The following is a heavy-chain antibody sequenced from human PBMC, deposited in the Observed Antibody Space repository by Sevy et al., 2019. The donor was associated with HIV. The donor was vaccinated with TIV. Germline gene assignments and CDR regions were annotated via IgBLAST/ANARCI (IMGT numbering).Heavy chain of an antibody. D-gene: IGHD3-16*01. Sequence: GGSLRLSCAASGFTFSSYAMSWVRQAPGKGLEGVSAISGSGGNRYYAVSVKGRFTISRDNSKNMLYLQMNSLRAEDTAVYYCAKDWVDHWGQGTLVTVSS. J-gene: IGHJ4*02. V-gene: IGHV3-23*01. CDR3: AKDWVDH. CDR1: GFTFSSYA. CDR2: ISGSGGNR.